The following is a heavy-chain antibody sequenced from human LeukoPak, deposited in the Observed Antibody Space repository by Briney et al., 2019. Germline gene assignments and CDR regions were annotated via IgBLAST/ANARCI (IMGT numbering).Heavy chain of an antibody. Sequence: GRSLRLSCAASGFTFSTYAMHWVRQGPGKGLEWVAVISYDGSNKYYADSVKGRFTISRDNSKNTLYLQMNSLRAEDTAVYYCARDGRAVAGNGGVDAFDIWGQGTMGTVSS. V-gene: IGHV3-30-3*01. CDR3: ARDGRAVAGNGGVDAFDI. CDR2: ISYDGSNK. D-gene: IGHD6-19*01. CDR1: GFTFSTYA. J-gene: IGHJ3*02.